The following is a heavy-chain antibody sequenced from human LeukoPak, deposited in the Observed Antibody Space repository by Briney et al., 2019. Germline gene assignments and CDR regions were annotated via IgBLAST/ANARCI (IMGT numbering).Heavy chain of an antibody. V-gene: IGHV4-39*07. J-gene: IGHJ5*02. CDR3: ARARMVRGVIITRGNWFDP. CDR2: IYYSGST. Sequence: SETLSLTCTVSGGSIGSSSYYWGWIRQPPGKGLEWIGSIYYSGSTYYNPSLKSRVTISVDTSKNQFSLKLSSVTAADTAVYYCARARMVRGVIITRGNWFDPWGQGTLVTVSS. CDR1: GGSIGSSSYY. D-gene: IGHD3-10*01.